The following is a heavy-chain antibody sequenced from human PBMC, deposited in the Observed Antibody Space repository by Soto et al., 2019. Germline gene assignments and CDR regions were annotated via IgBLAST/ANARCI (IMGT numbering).Heavy chain of an antibody. CDR1: GFTVSSNY. V-gene: IGHV3-53*01. CDR2: IYSGGST. J-gene: IGHJ6*02. D-gene: IGHD6-13*01. Sequence: GGSLRLSCAASGFTVSSNYMSWVRQAPGKGLEWVSVIYSGGSTYYADSVKGRFTISRDNSKNTLYLQMNSLGAEDTAVYYCARDRLGAISQDSSSWYYYGMDVWGQGTTVTVSS. CDR3: ARDRLGAISQDSSSWYYYGMDV.